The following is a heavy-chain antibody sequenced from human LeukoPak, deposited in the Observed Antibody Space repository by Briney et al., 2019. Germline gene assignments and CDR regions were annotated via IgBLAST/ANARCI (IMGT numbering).Heavy chain of an antibody. CDR2: IIPIFGTA. V-gene: IGHV1-69*01. CDR3: ARGPYYDFWSGYYEYFDY. J-gene: IGHJ4*02. CDR1: GGTFSSYA. Sequence: ASVKVSCKASGGTFSSYAISWVRQAPGQGLEWMGGIIPIFGTANYAQKFQGRVTITADESTSTAYMELSSLRSEDTAVYYCARGPYYDFWSGYYEYFDYWGQGTLVTVSS. D-gene: IGHD3-3*01.